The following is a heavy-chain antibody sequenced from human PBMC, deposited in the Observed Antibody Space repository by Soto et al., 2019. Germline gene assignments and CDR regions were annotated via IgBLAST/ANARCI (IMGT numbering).Heavy chain of an antibody. V-gene: IGHV4-30-2*01. CDR2: IYHSGST. CDR1: GGSISSGGYS. Sequence: QLQLQESGSGLVKPSQTLSLTCAVSGGSISSGGYSWSWIRQPPGKGLEWIGYIYHSGSTYYNPSLKSRVTISVDRSKNQFSLKLSSVTTADTAVYYCASRRDGYNYYGYWGQGTLVTVSS. CDR3: ASRRDGYNYYGY. J-gene: IGHJ4*02. D-gene: IGHD5-12*01.